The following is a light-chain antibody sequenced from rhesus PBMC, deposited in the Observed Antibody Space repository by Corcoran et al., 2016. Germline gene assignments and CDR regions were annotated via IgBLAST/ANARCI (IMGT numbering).Light chain of an antibody. CDR2: GAS. J-gene: IGKJ4*01. CDR1: LSVSSS. CDR3: QQCSDWPLT. V-gene: IGKV3-42*03. Sequence: EIVMTQSPATLSVSPGERVTLSCRASLSVSSSLAWYQQKPGQAPRLLIYGASKRATGIPDRFSGSGSGTEFTLTISSLAPEDFAIYYCQQCSDWPLTFGGGTKVELK.